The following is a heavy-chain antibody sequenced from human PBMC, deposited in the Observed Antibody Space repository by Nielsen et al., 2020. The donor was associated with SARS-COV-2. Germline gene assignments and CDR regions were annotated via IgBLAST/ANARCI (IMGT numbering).Heavy chain of an antibody. J-gene: IGHJ1*01. V-gene: IGHV3-7*03. CDR1: GFTFSSYW. D-gene: IGHD6-13*01. CDR2: IKQDGSEK. CDR3: AKDEAIAAAGEYFQH. Sequence: GESLKISCAASGFTFSSYWMNWVRQAPGKGLEWVANIKQDGSEKYYGDSVKGRFTISRDNSKNTLYLQMNSLRAEDTAVYYCAKDEAIAAAGEYFQHWGQGTLVTVSS.